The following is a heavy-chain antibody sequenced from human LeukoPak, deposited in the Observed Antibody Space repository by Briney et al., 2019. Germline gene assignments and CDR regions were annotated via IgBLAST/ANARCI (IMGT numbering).Heavy chain of an antibody. J-gene: IGHJ4*02. D-gene: IGHD6-13*01. Sequence: PSETLSLTCTVSGGSISNYWWSWIRQPPGRGLEWIGYVFDSGGTNYNPSLKSRVTISVDTSKKQFSLKLSSVTAADTAVYYCARGYSSSWDYFDYWGQGTLVTVSS. CDR1: GGSISNYW. CDR2: VFDSGGT. CDR3: ARGYSSSWDYFDY. V-gene: IGHV4-59*01.